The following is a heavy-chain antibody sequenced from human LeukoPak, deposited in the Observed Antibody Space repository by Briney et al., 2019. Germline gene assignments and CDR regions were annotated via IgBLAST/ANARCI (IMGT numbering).Heavy chain of an antibody. CDR3: AKDWNYADYFDY. V-gene: IGHV3-23*01. CDR1: GGSISSGSYY. Sequence: ETLSLTCTVSGGSISSGSYYWSWVRQAPGKGLEWVSAISGSGGSTYYADSVKGRFTISRDNSKNTLYLQMNSLRAEDTAVYYCAKDWNYADYFDYWGQGTLVTVSS. J-gene: IGHJ4*02. CDR2: ISGSGGST. D-gene: IGHD1-7*01.